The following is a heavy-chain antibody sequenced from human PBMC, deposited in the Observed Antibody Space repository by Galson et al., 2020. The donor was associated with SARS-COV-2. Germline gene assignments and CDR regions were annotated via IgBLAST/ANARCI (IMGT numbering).Heavy chain of an antibody. CDR3: VRRSVTTSEDYLDY. Sequence: SETLSLTCTVSGGSIRTYYWSWIRQPPGTGLEWIGYISDSGSTNYNPSLKSRVTISVDTSKNQFSLKLTSVTAADTAVYYCVRRSVTTSEDYLDYWGLGNLVTVSS. D-gene: IGHD4-17*01. CDR1: GGSIRTYY. J-gene: IGHJ4*02. V-gene: IGHV4-59*01. CDR2: ISDSGST.